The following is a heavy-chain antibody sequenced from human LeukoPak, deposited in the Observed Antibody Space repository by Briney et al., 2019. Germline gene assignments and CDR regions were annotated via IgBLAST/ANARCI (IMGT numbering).Heavy chain of an antibody. CDR2: IYSGGST. CDR3: AREYGDY. V-gene: IGHV3-53*01. Sequence: PGGSLRLSSAASGFPFSSNYMNWVRQPPGKGLEWVSVIYSGGSTYYADSVKGRFIISRDNSKNTLYLQMNSLRAEDTAVYYCAREYGDYWGQGTLVAVSS. D-gene: IGHD4-17*01. J-gene: IGHJ4*02. CDR1: GFPFSSNY.